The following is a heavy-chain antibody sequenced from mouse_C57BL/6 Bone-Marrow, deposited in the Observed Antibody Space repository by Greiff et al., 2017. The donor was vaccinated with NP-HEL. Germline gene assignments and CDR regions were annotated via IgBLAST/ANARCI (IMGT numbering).Heavy chain of an antibody. CDR3: ARSGYGDYYAMDY. J-gene: IGHJ4*01. Sequence: SYWMQWVKQRPGQGLEWIGEIDPSDRYTNYNQKFKGKATLTVDTSSSTAYMQLSSLTSEDSAVYYCARSGYGDYYAMDYWGQGTSVTVSS. CDR2: IDPSDRYT. V-gene: IGHV1-50*01. CDR1: SYW. D-gene: IGHD1-1*02.